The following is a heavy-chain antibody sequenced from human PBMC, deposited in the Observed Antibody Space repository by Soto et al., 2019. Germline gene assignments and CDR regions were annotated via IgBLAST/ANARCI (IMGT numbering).Heavy chain of an antibody. CDR3: ARPDTYYYDSSGYDAALDY. V-gene: IGHV1-69*13. CDR1: GGTFSSYA. Sequence: GASVKVSCKASGGTFSSYAISWVRQAPGQGLEWMGGIIPIFGTANYAQKFQGRVTITADESTSTAYMELSSLRSEDTAVYYCARPDTYYYDSSGYDAALDYWGQGTLVTVS. CDR2: IIPIFGTA. J-gene: IGHJ4*02. D-gene: IGHD3-22*01.